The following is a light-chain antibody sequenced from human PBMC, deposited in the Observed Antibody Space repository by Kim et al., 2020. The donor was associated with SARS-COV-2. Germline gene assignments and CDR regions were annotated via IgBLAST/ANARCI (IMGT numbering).Light chain of an antibody. V-gene: IGLV2-11*01. CDR3: CSYAGSYTNYV. J-gene: IGLJ1*01. Sequence: QSVTIACTGTSSDVGGYNYVSWYQQQPGKAPKVMIYDVSKRPSGVPDRFSGSKSANTASLTISGLQAEDEADYYCCSYAGSYTNYVFGTGTKVTVL. CDR1: SSDVGGYNY. CDR2: DVS.